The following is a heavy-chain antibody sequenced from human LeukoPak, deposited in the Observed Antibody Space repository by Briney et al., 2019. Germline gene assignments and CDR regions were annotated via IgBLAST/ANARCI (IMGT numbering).Heavy chain of an antibody. J-gene: IGHJ5*02. V-gene: IGHV4-39*01. Sequence: PSETLSLTCTVSGGSISSSSYYWGWIRQPPGKGLEWIGSIYYSGSTYYNPSLKSRVTISVDTSKNQFSLKLSSVTAADTAVYYCARRYVVVVAADTYNWFDPWGQGTLVTVSS. CDR1: GGSISSSSYY. CDR2: IYYSGST. D-gene: IGHD2-15*01. CDR3: ARRYVVVVAADTYNWFDP.